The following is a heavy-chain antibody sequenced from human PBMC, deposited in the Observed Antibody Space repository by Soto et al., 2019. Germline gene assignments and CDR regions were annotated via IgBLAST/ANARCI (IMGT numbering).Heavy chain of an antibody. Sequence: PGGSLRLSCAASRFTFSSYAMHWVRQAPGKGLEWVALISYDGSDKDYADSVKGRFTISRDNSRNTLFLQMNSLRAEYTAVYYCARDYYKYYDSSGYYRSPAYWGQGTLVTVSS. CDR1: RFTFSSYA. J-gene: IGHJ4*02. V-gene: IGHV3-30-3*01. D-gene: IGHD3-22*01. CDR3: ARDYYKYYDSSGYYRSPAY. CDR2: ISYDGSDK.